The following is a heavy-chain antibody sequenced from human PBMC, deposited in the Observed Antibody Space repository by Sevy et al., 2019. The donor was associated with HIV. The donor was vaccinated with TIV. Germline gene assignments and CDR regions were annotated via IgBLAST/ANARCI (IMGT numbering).Heavy chain of an antibody. CDR2: ISGSGDIT. Sequence: GGSLRLSCAASGFTFSRFAMSWVRQAPGKGLEWVSIISGSGDITYYEQSVKGRFTISRDNSKNTLSLQMNSLRAEDTAIYFCAKTDRRSALGQFDYWGQGTLVTVSS. CDR3: AKTDRRSALGQFDY. J-gene: IGHJ4*02. D-gene: IGHD3-16*02. CDR1: GFTFSRFA. V-gene: IGHV3-23*01.